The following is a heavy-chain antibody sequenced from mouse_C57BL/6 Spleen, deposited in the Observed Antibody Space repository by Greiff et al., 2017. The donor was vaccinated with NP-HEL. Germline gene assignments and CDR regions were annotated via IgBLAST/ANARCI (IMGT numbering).Heavy chain of an antibody. D-gene: IGHD2-1*01. CDR3: AGEGSAGNGYFDV. Sequence: QVQLKESGPELVKPGASVKLSCKASGYAFSSAWLYWVKQRPGRRHVWIGRIYPGDGDTNYNGKFKGKVTLTADRSSSTDYMQLSRLTAEDAAVYICAGEGSAGNGYFDVWGTGTTVTVSS. CDR2: IYPGDGDT. J-gene: IGHJ1*03. V-gene: IGHV1-82*01. CDR1: GYAFSSAW.